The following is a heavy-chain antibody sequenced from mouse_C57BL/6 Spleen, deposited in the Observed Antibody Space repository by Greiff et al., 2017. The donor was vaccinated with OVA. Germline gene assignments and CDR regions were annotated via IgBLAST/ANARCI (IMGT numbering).Heavy chain of an antibody. D-gene: IGHD4-1*01. CDR1: GYTFTNYW. CDR3: ARGILGYFDY. Sequence: VQLQQSGAELVRPGTSVKMSCKASGYTFTNYWIGWAKQRPGHGLEWIGDIYPGGGYTNYNEKFKGKATLTADKSSSTAYMQFSSLTSEDSAIYYCARGILGYFDYWGQGTTLTVSS. J-gene: IGHJ2*01. CDR2: IYPGGGYT. V-gene: IGHV1-63*01.